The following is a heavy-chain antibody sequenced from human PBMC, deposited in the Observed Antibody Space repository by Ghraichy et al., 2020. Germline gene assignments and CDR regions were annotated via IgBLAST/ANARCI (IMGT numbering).Heavy chain of an antibody. J-gene: IGHJ5*02. CDR2: LSGSGGTT. V-gene: IGHV3-23*01. CDR1: GFTFSSYA. Sequence: GGSLRLSCAASGFTFSSYAMSWVRQAPGRGLEWVSGLSGSGGTTYYADSVKGRFTISRDNSKNTLYLQMNSLRAEDTAVYYCAKDLSAGSSWYLRFFDPWGQGTLVTVSS. CDR3: AKDLSAGSSWYLRFFDP. D-gene: IGHD6-13*01.